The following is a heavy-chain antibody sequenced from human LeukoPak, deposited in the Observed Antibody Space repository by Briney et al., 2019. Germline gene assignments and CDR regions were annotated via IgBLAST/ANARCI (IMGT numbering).Heavy chain of an antibody. Sequence: PGGSLRLSCAASGFTFSSYWMSWVRQAPGKGLEWVANIKQDGSEKYYVDSVKGRFTISRGNAKNSLYLQMNSLRAEDTAVYYCARLYSYGYFDYWGQGTLVTVSS. J-gene: IGHJ4*02. D-gene: IGHD5-18*01. CDR2: IKQDGSEK. CDR3: ARLYSYGYFDY. V-gene: IGHV3-7*01. CDR1: GFTFSSYW.